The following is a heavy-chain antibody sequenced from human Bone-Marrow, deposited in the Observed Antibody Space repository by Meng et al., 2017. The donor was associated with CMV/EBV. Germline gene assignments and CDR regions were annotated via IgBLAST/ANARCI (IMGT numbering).Heavy chain of an antibody. CDR3: ARRPGYFDY. J-gene: IGHJ4*02. CDR1: GFTFSSYG. CDR2: IKEDGSEK. Sequence: GESLKISCAASGFTFSSYGMHWVRQAPGKGLEWVASIKEDGSEKYYVDSVKGRFTISRDNAKNSLYLQMNSLRAEDTAVYYCARRPGYFDYWGQGTLVTVSS. V-gene: IGHV3-7*01. D-gene: IGHD1-1*01.